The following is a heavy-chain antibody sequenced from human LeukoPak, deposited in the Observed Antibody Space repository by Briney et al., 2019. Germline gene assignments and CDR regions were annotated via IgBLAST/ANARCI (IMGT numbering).Heavy chain of an antibody. D-gene: IGHD4-17*01. CDR1: GGSISSYY. CDR3: ARHGNDYGDCWFDY. Sequence: SETLSLTCTVSGGSISSYYWSWIRQPPGKGLEWIGYIYYSGSTNYNPSLKSRVTISVDTSKHQFSLKLSSVTAADTAVYYCARHGNDYGDCWFDYWGLGNLVIVSS. CDR2: IYYSGST. V-gene: IGHV4-59*08. J-gene: IGHJ4*02.